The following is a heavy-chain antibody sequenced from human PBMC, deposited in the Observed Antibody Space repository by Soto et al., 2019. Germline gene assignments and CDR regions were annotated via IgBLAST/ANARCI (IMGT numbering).Heavy chain of an antibody. D-gene: IGHD3-10*01. J-gene: IGHJ5*02. V-gene: IGHV1-18*01. CDR2: INVYNGNT. Sequence: QVQLVQSGGEVKKPGASVKVSCKASGYTFTNYGISWVRQAPGQGLEWMGWINVYNGNTKYAQKVQGRVTMTTDTSMSTAYMELRSLRSDDTVVYYCARGVGSGSYYNQYNWFDPWGQGTLVTVSS. CDR3: ARGVGSGSYYNQYNWFDP. CDR1: GYTFTNYG.